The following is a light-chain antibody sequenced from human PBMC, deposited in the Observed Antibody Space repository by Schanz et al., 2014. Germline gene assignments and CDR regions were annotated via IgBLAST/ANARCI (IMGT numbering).Light chain of an antibody. Sequence: QSVLTQPPSVSGTPGQRVTISCSGSSSNVGSNYVYWYQQVPGTAPKLLIYRNDERPSGVPDRFSGSKSGNTASLTVSGLQAEDEADYYCSSYAGSNNWRVFGGGTKLTVL. V-gene: IGLV1-47*01. J-gene: IGLJ2*01. CDR2: RND. CDR3: SSYAGSNNWRV. CDR1: SSNVGSNY.